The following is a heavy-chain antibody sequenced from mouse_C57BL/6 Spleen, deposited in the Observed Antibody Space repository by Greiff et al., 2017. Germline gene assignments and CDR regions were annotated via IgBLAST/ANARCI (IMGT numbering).Heavy chain of an antibody. CDR1: GYTFTDYY. CDR2: INPNNGGT. J-gene: IGHJ1*03. D-gene: IGHD1-1*01. CDR3: ARSTTVVDWYFDV. V-gene: IGHV1-26*01. Sequence: EVQLQQSGPELVKPGASVKISCKASGYTFTDYYMNWVKQSHGKSLEWIGDINPNNGGTSYNQKFKGKATLTVDKSSSTAYMELRSLTSEDSAVYYWARSTTVVDWYFDVWAQGPRSPSPQ.